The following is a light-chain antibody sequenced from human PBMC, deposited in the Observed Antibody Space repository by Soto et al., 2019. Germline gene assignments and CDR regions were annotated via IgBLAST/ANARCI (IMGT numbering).Light chain of an antibody. V-gene: IGLV2-11*01. Sequence: QSALTQPRSVSGSPGQSVTISCTGTSSDVGGYNYVSWYQQHPGKAPKLMIYDVNKRPSGVPDRFSGSKSGNTAFLTISGLQGEDEADYYCCSYAGSYTLVFGGGTKLTVL. CDR2: DVN. CDR3: CSYAGSYTLV. J-gene: IGLJ3*02. CDR1: SSDVGGYNY.